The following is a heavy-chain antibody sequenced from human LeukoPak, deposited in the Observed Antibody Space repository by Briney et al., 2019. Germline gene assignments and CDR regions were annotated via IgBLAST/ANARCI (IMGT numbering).Heavy chain of an antibody. V-gene: IGHV4-4*07. CDR3: ARVAGELLLRRYYFDY. J-gene: IGHJ4*02. Sequence: SETLSLTCTVSRGSISGYYWTWIRQPAGKGLEWIGRIYTSGSTNYNPSLKSRVTMSVDTSKNQFSLKLSSVTAADTAVYYCARVAGELLLRRYYFDYWGQGTLVTVSS. CDR2: IYTSGST. CDR1: RGSISGYY. D-gene: IGHD1-26*01.